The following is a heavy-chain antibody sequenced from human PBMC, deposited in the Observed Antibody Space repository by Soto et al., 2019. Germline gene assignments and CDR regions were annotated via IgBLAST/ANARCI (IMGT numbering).Heavy chain of an antibody. V-gene: IGHV1-69*13. CDR1: GGTFSDSA. D-gene: IGHD5-18*01. J-gene: IGHJ4*02. CDR3: ATPADELDTAMLKRLAH. CDR2: ILPIFGTP. Sequence: ASVKVSGKASGGTFSDSAIIWVRQAPGQGLEWMGGILPIFGTPNYAQKFQGRLTISADEFSSTAYMELNILRSEDTAVYYCATPADELDTAMLKRLAHCGQGRMVTVSS.